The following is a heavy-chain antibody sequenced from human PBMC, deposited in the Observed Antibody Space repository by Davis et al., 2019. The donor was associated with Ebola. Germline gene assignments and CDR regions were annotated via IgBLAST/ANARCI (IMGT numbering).Heavy chain of an antibody. D-gene: IGHD5-18*01. J-gene: IGHJ4*02. CDR3: ARGRRYSYGYWGY. CDR2: INHSGST. CDR1: GGSFSGYY. Sequence: MPSETLSLTCAVYGGSFSGYYWSWIRQPPGKGLEWIGEINHSGSTNYNPSLKSRFTISVDTSKNQFSLKLSSVTAADTAVYYCARGRRYSYGYWGYWGQGTLVTVSS. V-gene: IGHV4-34*01.